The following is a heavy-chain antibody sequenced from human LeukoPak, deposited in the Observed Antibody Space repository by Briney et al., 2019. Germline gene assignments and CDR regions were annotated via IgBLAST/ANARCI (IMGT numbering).Heavy chain of an antibody. CDR1: GFTFSSYS. CDR3: ARVAAYYYYMDV. CDR2: ISSSSSYI. D-gene: IGHD2-15*01. V-gene: IGHV3-21*01. Sequence: GGSLRLSCAASGFTFSSYSMNWVRQAPGKGLEWVSSISSSSSYIYYADSVKGRFTISRDNAKNSLYLQMNSLRAEDTAVYYCARVAAYYYYMDVWGKGTTVTVSS. J-gene: IGHJ6*03.